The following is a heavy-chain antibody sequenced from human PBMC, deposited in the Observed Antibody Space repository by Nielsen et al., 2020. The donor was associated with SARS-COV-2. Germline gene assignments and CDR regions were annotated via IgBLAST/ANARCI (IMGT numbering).Heavy chain of an antibody. Sequence: GGSLRLSCAASGFTFSSYAMHWVRQAPGKGLEWVAVISYDGSNKYYADSVKGRFTISRDNSKNTLYLQMNSLRAEDTAVYYCARAPYWGQGTLVTVSS. CDR2: ISYDGSNK. CDR1: GFTFSSYA. CDR3: ARAPY. J-gene: IGHJ4*02. V-gene: IGHV3-30*04.